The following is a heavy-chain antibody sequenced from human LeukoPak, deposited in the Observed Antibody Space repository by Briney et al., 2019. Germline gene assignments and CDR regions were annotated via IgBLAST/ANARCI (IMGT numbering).Heavy chain of an antibody. Sequence: PSETLSLTCGVSGGSFSGSYWGWIRQPPGKGLEWIGEINLSGSTNYNSSLTSRVTISLDTSKNLFSLNLRSVTTADTAVYYCARVSISLFGVVTAHFDSWGQGTLVAVSS. D-gene: IGHD3-3*01. J-gene: IGHJ4*02. V-gene: IGHV4-34*01. CDR2: INLSGST. CDR1: GGSFSGSY. CDR3: ARVSISLFGVVTAHFDS.